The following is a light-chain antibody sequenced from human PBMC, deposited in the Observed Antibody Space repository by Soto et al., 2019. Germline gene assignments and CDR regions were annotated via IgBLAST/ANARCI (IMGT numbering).Light chain of an antibody. CDR3: SSYTSSSTI. CDR1: TSDVGGYNY. J-gene: IGLJ2*01. Sequence: QSVLTQPASVSGSPGQSITISCTGTTSDVGGYNYVSWYQQHPGKAPKLMIYDVSNRPSGVSNRVSGSKSGNTASLTISGLQAEDEADYYCSSYTSSSTIFGGGPKLTVL. V-gene: IGLV2-14*01. CDR2: DVS.